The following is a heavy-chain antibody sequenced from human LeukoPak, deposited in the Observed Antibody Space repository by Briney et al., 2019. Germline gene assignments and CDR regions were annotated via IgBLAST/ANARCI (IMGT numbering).Heavy chain of an antibody. CDR3: ASGGPWYNWFDP. CDR1: GGSISSYY. J-gene: IGHJ5*02. V-gene: IGHV4-59*01. CDR2: IYYSGST. Sequence: PSETLSLTCTVSGGSISSYYWSWIRQPPGKGLEWIGYIYYSGSTNYNPSLKSRVTVSVDTSKNQFSLKLSSVTAADTAVYYCASGGPWYNWFDPWGQGTLVTVSS. D-gene: IGHD1-26*01.